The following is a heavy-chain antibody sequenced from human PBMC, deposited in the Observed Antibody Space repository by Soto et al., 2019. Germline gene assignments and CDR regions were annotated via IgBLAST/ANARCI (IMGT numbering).Heavy chain of an antibody. Sequence: GGSLRLSCAASGFTFSSNAMGWVRQGPGKGLEWVAVVSIGGSTHYADSVRGRFTISRDNSKNTLSLQMNSLTAEDTAVYFCAKRRGAGGHFDYWGQGALVTVSS. CDR3: AKRRGAGGHFDY. V-gene: IGHV3-23*01. CDR2: VSIGGST. J-gene: IGHJ4*02. D-gene: IGHD2-15*01. CDR1: GFTFSSNA.